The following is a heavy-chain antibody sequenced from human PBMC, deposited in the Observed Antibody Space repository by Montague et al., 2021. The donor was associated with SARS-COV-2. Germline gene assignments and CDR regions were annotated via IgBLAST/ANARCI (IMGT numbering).Heavy chain of an antibody. CDR2: IYYSGST. J-gene: IGHJ4*02. V-gene: IGHV4-39*07. Sequence: SETLPLTCTVSGGSISSSSYYWGWIRQPPGKGLEWIGSIYYSGSTYYNPSLKSRVTISVDTSENQFSLKLSSVTAADTAVYYCAREGGWLSRGSYYFDYWGQGTLVTVSS. CDR1: GGSISSSSYY. CDR3: AREGGWLSRGSYYFDY. D-gene: IGHD3-22*01.